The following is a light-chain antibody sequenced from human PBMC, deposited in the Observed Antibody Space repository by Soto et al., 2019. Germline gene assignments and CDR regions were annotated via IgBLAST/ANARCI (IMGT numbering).Light chain of an antibody. J-gene: IGKJ5*01. V-gene: IGKV3-20*01. CDR1: QSVSSID. Sequence: EIVLTQSPGTLSLSPGERATLSCRASQSVSSIDLAWYQQKPGQPPRLLIYGASSRATGIPDRFSGSGSGTDFTLTITRLESEDFVVYYCQQYGSSPVTFGQGTRLDIK. CDR3: QQYGSSPVT. CDR2: GAS.